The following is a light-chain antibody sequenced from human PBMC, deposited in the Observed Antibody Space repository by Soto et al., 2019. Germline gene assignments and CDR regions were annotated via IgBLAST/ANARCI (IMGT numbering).Light chain of an antibody. CDR3: QQYVHWPPGA. CDR1: QSVSSS. CDR2: DTS. Sequence: EIVVTQSPATLSVSPGERVTLSCRASQSVSSSLAWYQQRPGQAPRLLIYDTSTRAAGIPARFSGSGSGTEFTLTISSLQSEDSAVYYCQQYVHWPPGAFGQGTTVEIK. V-gene: IGKV3-15*01. J-gene: IGKJ1*01.